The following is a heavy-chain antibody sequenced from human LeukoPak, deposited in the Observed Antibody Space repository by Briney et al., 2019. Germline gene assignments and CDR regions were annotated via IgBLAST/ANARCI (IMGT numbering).Heavy chain of an antibody. Sequence: GGSLRLSCAASGFTFSSYGMHWVRQAPGKGLEWVAFIRYDGSNKYYADSVKGRFTISRDNSKNALYLQMNSLRAEDTAVYYCARDIDSSGSYAFDIWGQGTMVTVSS. CDR2: IRYDGSNK. CDR3: ARDIDSSGSYAFDI. D-gene: IGHD3-22*01. CDR1: GFTFSSYG. J-gene: IGHJ3*02. V-gene: IGHV3-30*02.